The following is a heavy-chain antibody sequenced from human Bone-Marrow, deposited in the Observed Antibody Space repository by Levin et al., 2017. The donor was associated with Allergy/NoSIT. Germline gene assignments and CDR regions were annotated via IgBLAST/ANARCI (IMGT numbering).Heavy chain of an antibody. Sequence: ESLKISCTVSGASIDSSSSRYYWGWIRQPPGKGLEWIGSIYFSGSTYYNPSLKSRVTMSVDTSHNQFSLKLTSVTAADTAMYYCAREDHRDYFFDPWGQGTLVTVSS. CDR1: GASIDSSSSRYY. D-gene: IGHD2/OR15-2a*01. CDR2: IYFSGST. J-gene: IGHJ5*02. V-gene: IGHV4-39*02. CDR3: AREDHRDYFFDP.